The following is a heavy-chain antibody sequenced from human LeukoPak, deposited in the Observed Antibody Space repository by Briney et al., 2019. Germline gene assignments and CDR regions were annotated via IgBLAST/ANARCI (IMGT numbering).Heavy chain of an antibody. D-gene: IGHD6-13*01. CDR1: GGTFSSYA. CDR3: ARDGLIAAAGRGGHNWFDP. J-gene: IGHJ5*02. V-gene: IGHV1-69*05. CDR2: IIPIFGTA. Sequence: EASVKVSCRASGGTFSSYAISWVRQAPGQGLEWMGGIIPIFGTANYAQKFQGRVTITTDESTSTAYMELSSLRSEDTAVYYCARDGLIAAAGRGGHNWFDPWGQGTLVTVSS.